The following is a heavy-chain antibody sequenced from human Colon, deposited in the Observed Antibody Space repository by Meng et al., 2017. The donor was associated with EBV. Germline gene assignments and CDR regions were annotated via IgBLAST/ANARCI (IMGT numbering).Heavy chain of an antibody. J-gene: IGHJ4*02. D-gene: IGHD3-10*01. Sequence: LQRQGSGPRLVKPSETLSLTCTVSGVSISIRSYSWGCIRQPQGKGLEWIGSIYYNGSTYYNPSLKSRVTISVDTSKNQFSLKLNSVTAADTAVYYCARRRYYYGSGSYHSYYFDYWGQGALVTVSS. CDR2: IYYNGST. CDR1: GVSISIRSYS. V-gene: IGHV4-39*01. CDR3: ARRRYYYGSGSYHSYYFDY.